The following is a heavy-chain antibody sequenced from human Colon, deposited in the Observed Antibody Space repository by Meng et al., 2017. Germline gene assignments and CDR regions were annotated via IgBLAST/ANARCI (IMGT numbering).Heavy chain of an antibody. CDR2: IHYSGSR. V-gene: IGHV4-61*01. D-gene: IGHD3-10*01. CDR1: GGYVSRASYY. J-gene: IGHJ4*02. CDR3: ARFYGSGTFEVHDY. Sequence: APLPGAGPGLVLPSETRFRTFNVPGGYVSRASYYWSWIRQPPGKGLEWIGLIHYSGSRNYNPSLKSRVTMSVDTSKNQVSLRLTSVTAADTAVYYCARFYGSGTFEVHDYWGQGTLVTVSS.